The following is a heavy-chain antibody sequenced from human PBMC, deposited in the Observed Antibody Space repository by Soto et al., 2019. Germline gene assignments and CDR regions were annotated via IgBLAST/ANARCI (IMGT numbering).Heavy chain of an antibody. CDR1: GYTFTSYG. D-gene: IGHD3-3*01. CDR2: ISAYNGNT. V-gene: IGHV1-18*01. Sequence: ASVMVSCKASGYTFTSYGISWVRQAPGQGLEWMGWISAYNGNTNYAQKLQGRVTMTTDTSTSTAYMELRSLRSDDTAVYYCATHYDFWSGYPDDAFDIWGQGTMVTVSS. CDR3: ATHYDFWSGYPDDAFDI. J-gene: IGHJ3*02.